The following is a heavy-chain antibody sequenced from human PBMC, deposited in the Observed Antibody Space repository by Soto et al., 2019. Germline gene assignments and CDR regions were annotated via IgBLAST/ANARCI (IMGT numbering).Heavy chain of an antibody. V-gene: IGHV3-23*01. J-gene: IGHJ3*01. Sequence: GGSLRLSCAASGFTFSTYPMTWVRQAPGKGLEWVSSIHGSGETTYYAESVKGRFIISRDNSKNTLYLQMDSLRVDDTAVYFCARRSSGSYYAAFDVWGQGTVVTVSS. CDR1: GFTFSTYP. CDR2: IHGSGETT. D-gene: IGHD1-26*01. CDR3: ARRSSGSYYAAFDV.